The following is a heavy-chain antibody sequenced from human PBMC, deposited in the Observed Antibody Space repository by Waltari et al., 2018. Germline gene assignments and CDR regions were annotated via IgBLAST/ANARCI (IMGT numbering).Heavy chain of an antibody. CDR2: IDGGGST. J-gene: IGHJ4*02. Sequence: EVQLVESGGGLIQPGGSLRLSCAASGFTVSSNYMSWVRQAPGKGLEWVSVIDGGGSTYYADSVKGRCTITRDNSKNTLYLQMNSLRAEDTAVYYCAAAIAGFDYWGQGTLVTVSS. D-gene: IGHD6-13*01. CDR1: GFTVSSNY. V-gene: IGHV3-53*01. CDR3: AAAIAGFDY.